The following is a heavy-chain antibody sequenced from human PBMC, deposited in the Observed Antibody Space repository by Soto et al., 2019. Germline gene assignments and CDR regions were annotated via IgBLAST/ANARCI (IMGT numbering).Heavy chain of an antibody. V-gene: IGHV4-31*03. D-gene: IGHD2-21*01. CDR1: GGSIDTGGFY. CDR3: ASGTFNDISFDS. J-gene: IGHJ4*02. CDR2: IYYTGAA. Sequence: QVQLQESGPGLVKPSQTLTLTCSASGGSIDTGGFYWSWASQLPGKGLQWIGYIYYTGAAYYNPALKSRVVISLDTSANQFSLSLTSLTAADTAVYYCASGTFNDISFDSWGQGRLVTVSS.